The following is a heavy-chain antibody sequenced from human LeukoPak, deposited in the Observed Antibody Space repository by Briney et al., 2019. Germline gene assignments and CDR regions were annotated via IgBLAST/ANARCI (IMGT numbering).Heavy chain of an antibody. CDR1: GLTFSSYA. Sequence: GGSLRLSCAASGLTFSSYAMSWVRQAPGKGLEWVSAISGSGGSTYYADSVKGRFTISRDNSKNTLYLQMNSLRAEDTAVYYCAKDNGYDSSGYYLDFQHWGQGTLVTVSS. CDR2: ISGSGGST. V-gene: IGHV3-23*01. CDR3: AKDNGYDSSGYYLDFQH. J-gene: IGHJ1*01. D-gene: IGHD3-22*01.